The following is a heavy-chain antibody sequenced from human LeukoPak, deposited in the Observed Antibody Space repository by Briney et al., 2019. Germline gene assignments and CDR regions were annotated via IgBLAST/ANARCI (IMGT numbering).Heavy chain of an antibody. CDR3: AALRCGGGSCYPTRGY. J-gene: IGHJ4*02. CDR1: GFTFTSSA. D-gene: IGHD2-15*01. Sequence: SVKVSCKASGFTFTSSAMQWVRQARGQRLEWIGWIVVGSGNTNYAQKFQERVTITRDMSTSTAYMELSSLRSEDTAVYYCAALRCGGGSCYPTRGYWGQGTLVTVSS. V-gene: IGHV1-58*02. CDR2: IVVGSGNT.